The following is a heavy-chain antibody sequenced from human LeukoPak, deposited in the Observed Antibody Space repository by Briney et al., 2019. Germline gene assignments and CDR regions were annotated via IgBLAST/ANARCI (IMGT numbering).Heavy chain of an antibody. V-gene: IGHV5-51*01. D-gene: IGHD2-2*02. J-gene: IGHJ5*02. CDR3: ARLEDIVVVPAAIDWFDP. CDR2: IYPGDSDT. CDR1: GYSFTSYW. Sequence: GESLKISCKGSGYSFTSYWIGWVRQMPGKGLEWMGIIYPGDSDTRYSPSFQGQVTISADKSISTAYLQWSSLKASDTAMYYCARLEDIVVVPAAIDWFDPWGQGTLVTVSS.